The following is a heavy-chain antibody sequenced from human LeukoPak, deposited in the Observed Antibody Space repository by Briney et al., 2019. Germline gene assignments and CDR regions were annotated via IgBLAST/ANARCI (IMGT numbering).Heavy chain of an antibody. CDR3: AKAGPPLFYDFWSGYYFDY. V-gene: IGHV3-30*18. CDR2: ISYDGSNK. Sequence: PGGSLRLSCAASRFTFSSYGMHWVRQAPGKGLEWVAVISYDGSNKYYADSVKGRFTISRDNSKNTLYLQMNSLRAEDTAVYYCAKAGPPLFYDFWSGYYFDYWGQGTLVAVSS. J-gene: IGHJ4*02. D-gene: IGHD3-3*01. CDR1: RFTFSSYG.